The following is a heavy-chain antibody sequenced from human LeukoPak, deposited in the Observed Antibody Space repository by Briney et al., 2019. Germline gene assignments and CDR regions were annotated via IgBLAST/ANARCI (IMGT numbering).Heavy chain of an antibody. CDR3: ARDVSVCPNAYYFDY. J-gene: IGHJ4*02. D-gene: IGHD5/OR15-5a*01. CDR2: ISSSTSTI. V-gene: IGHV3-48*02. Sequence: GGSLRLSCAASGLTLSIDSMNSVRQAPGKGLECVSYISSSTSTIYYADSVKGRFTISRDNAKNSLYLQMNSLRDEDTAVYYCARDVSVCPNAYYFDYWGQGTLVSVSS. CDR1: GLTLSIDS.